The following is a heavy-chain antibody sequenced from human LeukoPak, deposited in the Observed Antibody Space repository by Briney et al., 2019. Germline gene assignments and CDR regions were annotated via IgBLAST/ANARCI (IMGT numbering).Heavy chain of an antibody. CDR2: ISGSGGST. V-gene: IGHV3-23*01. D-gene: IGHD3-3*01. CDR3: AKGGYYDVTWFDY. J-gene: IGHJ4*02. CDR1: GFTFSSYA. Sequence: PGRSLRLSCAASGFTFSSYAMHWVRQAPGKGLEWVSAISGSGGSTYYADSVKGRFTISRDNSKNTLYLQMNSLRAEDTAVYYCAKGGYYDVTWFDYWGQGTLVTVSS.